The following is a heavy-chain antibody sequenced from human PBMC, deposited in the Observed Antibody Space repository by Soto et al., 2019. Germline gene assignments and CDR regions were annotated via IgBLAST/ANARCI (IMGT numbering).Heavy chain of an antibody. CDR2: ISYDGSNK. Sequence: QVQLVESGGGVVQTGRSLRLSCAASGFTFSSYGMHWVRQAPGKGLEWVAVISYDGSNKYYADSVKGRFTISRDNSKNTLYLQMNSLRAEDTAVYYCAKDEPDYYDNAWGQGTLVTVSS. CDR1: GFTFSSYG. V-gene: IGHV3-30*18. CDR3: AKDEPDYYDNA. D-gene: IGHD3-22*01. J-gene: IGHJ5*02.